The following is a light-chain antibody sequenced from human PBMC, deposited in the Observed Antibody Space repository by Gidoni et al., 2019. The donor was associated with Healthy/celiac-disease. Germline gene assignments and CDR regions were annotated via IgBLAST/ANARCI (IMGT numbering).Light chain of an antibody. CDR1: SSNIGSKY. V-gene: IGLV1-47*01. CDR3: AAWDDSLSGWV. J-gene: IGLJ3*02. Sequence: QSVLTLPPSASGTTGQRVTISCSGSSSNIGSKYVYWYQQLPGPAPKLLIYRNTQRPSGVPDRFSGSKSGTSASLAISGLRSEDEADYYCAAWDDSLSGWVFGGGTKLTVL. CDR2: RNT.